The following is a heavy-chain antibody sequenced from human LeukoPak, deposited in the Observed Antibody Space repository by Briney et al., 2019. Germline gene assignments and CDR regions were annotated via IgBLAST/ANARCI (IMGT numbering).Heavy chain of an antibody. CDR3: ARAAYDSGGYTANHDF. CDR1: GFSVSTSY. V-gene: IGHV3-53*01. J-gene: IGHJ4*02. D-gene: IGHD3-22*01. CDR2: LYDSGDT. Sequence: GGSLRLSCAASGFSVSTSYMSWVRQAPGKGLEYVSVLYDSGDTYYAESVKGRFTISRDNSKNTVYLQMNSLRVEDTAVYYCARAAYDSGGYTANHDFWGQGTLVTVSS.